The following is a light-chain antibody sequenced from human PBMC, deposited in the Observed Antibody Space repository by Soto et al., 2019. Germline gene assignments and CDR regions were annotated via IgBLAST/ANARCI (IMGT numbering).Light chain of an antibody. V-gene: IGKV3-20*01. CDR3: QQYGSSPRT. Sequence: EIVLTQSPGTLSLSPGERATLSCRASQSVSSSYLAWYQQKPGQAPRLLIYGTSSRATGIPDRFGGSGSGTDFILTISRLEPEDFAVYYCQQYGSSPRTFGQGTKVEIK. CDR2: GTS. J-gene: IGKJ1*01. CDR1: QSVSSSY.